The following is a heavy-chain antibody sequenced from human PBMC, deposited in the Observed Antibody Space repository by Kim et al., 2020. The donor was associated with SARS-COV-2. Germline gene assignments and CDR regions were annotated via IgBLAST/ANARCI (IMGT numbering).Heavy chain of an antibody. Sequence: SETLSLTCAVYGGSLSGYYWQWLRQPPGRGLEWIGEISHSGSTNYIQSLKSRVTISVDISKNKFSLNLNSVTAADTAVYYCARVTNDLRFGFDSWGQGNLVTVPS. D-gene: IGHD5-12*01. V-gene: IGHV4-34*01. CDR3: ARVTNDLRFGFDS. J-gene: IGHJ4*02. CDR1: GGSLSGYY. CDR2: ISHSGST.